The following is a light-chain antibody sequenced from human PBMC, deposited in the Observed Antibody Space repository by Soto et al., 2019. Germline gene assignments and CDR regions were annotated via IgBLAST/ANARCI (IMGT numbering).Light chain of an antibody. CDR1: SSDVGGYNY. J-gene: IGLJ2*01. CDR2: DVS. Sequence: QSALTQPASVSGSPGQSITISCTGISSDVGGYNYVSWYQQHPGKAPKLMIYDVSNRRSGVSNRFSGSKSGNTASLTISELQAEDEADYYCYSYTSSSTVLFGGGTQLTVL. CDR3: YSYTSSSTVL. V-gene: IGLV2-14*01.